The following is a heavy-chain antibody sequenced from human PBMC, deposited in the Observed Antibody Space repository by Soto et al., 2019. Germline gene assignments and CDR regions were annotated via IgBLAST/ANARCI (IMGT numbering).Heavy chain of an antibody. D-gene: IGHD3-9*01. Sequence: GGSLRLSCAASGFTVSSNYMSWVRQAPGKGPEWVSVIYSGGSTYYADSVKGRFTISRDNSKNTLYLQMNSLRAEDTAVYYCARDLSLHFYGMDVWGQGTTVTVSS. CDR3: ARDLSLHFYGMDV. V-gene: IGHV3-53*01. CDR1: GFTVSSNY. J-gene: IGHJ6*02. CDR2: IYSGGST.